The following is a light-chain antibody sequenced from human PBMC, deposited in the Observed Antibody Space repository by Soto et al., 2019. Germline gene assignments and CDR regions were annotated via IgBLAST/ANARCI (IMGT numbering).Light chain of an antibody. CDR1: QSVSSD. CDR2: GAS. J-gene: IGKJ1*01. CDR3: QQYYKWPPST. V-gene: IGKV3-15*01. Sequence: EIGMSQSPATLSVSPGERATLSCRASQSVSSDLAWYQQKPGQAPRLLIYGASTRATGVPARFSGSGSGTEFTLTISSLQSEDLAVYFCQQYYKWPPSTFGQGTKV.